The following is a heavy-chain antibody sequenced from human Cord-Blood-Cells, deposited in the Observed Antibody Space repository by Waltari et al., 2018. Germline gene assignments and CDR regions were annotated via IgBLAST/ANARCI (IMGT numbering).Heavy chain of an antibody. CDR3: ASPLSGIDY. CDR1: GGTLSSYS. J-gene: IGHJ4*02. Sequence: QVQLVQSGAAVKKPGSPLKVSCKASGGTLSSYSFSWVRQAPGQGLEWMGRIIPILGIANYAQKFQGRVTITADKSTSTAYMELSSLRSEDTAVYYCASPLSGIDYWGQGTLVTVSS. D-gene: IGHD3-9*01. V-gene: IGHV1-69*09. CDR2: IIPILGIA.